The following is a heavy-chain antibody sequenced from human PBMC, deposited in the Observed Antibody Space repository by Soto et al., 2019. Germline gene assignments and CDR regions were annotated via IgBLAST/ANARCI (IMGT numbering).Heavy chain of an antibody. V-gene: IGHV4-31*03. CDR2: IYYSGST. J-gene: IGHJ5*02. Sequence: QVQLQESGPGLVKPSQTLSLTCTVSGGSISSGGYYWSWIRQHPGKGLEWIGYIYYSGSTYYNPSLKSRVTISVDTSKNQFSLKLSSVTAADTAVYYCAREHIVVVPAAIWFDPWGQGTLVIVSS. D-gene: IGHD2-2*01. CDR3: AREHIVVVPAAIWFDP. CDR1: GGSISSGGYY.